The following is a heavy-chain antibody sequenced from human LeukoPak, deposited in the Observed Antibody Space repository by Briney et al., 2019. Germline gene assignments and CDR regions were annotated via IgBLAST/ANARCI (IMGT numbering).Heavy chain of an antibody. CDR1: GYTFTSYY. J-gene: IGHJ4*02. CDR3: ARYPYYSGNSAMAFDY. D-gene: IGHD4-23*01. CDR2: INPSGGST. V-gene: IGHV1-46*01. Sequence: ASVKVSCKASGYTFTSYYMHWVRQAPGQGLEWMGIINPSGGSTSYAQKFQGRVTMTRDMSTSTVYMELSSLRSEDTAVYYCARYPYYSGNSAMAFDYWGQGTLVTVSS.